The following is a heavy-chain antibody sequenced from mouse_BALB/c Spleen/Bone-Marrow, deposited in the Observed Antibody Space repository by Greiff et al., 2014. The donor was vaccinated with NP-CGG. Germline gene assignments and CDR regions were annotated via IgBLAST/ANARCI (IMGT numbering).Heavy chain of an antibody. D-gene: IGHD2-2*01. Sequence: VQLQQSGAELVRSGASVRLSCTTSDFNIKDYYIHWVKQRPVQGLEWIGWIDPESGDTEYAPKFQGKATMSAATSSNTAYLQLSSLTSEDTAVYYFNAGVTTSAWFSYWGQGTLVTVSA. CDR3: NAGVTTSAWFSY. CDR2: IDPESGDT. CDR1: DFNIKDYY. V-gene: IGHV14-4*02. J-gene: IGHJ3*01.